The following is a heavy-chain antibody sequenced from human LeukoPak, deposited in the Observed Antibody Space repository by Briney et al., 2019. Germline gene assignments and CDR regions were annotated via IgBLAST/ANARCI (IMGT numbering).Heavy chain of an antibody. CDR2: ISSSSSYI. CDR3: ARDRLGDFWSVDY. J-gene: IGHJ4*02. D-gene: IGHD3-3*01. Sequence: GGSLRLSCEASGFTLSGFAMNWVRQAPGKGLEWVSSISSSSSYIYYADSVKGRFTISRDNAKNSLYLQMNSLRAEDTAVYYCARDRLGDFWSVDYWGQGTLVTVSS. V-gene: IGHV3-21*01. CDR1: GFTLSGFA.